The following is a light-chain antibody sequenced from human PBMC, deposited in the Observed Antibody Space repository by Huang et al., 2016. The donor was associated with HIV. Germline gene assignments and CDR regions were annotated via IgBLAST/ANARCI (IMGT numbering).Light chain of an antibody. CDR3: MQGLETPPT. CDR2: LAY. CDR1: QVLLHTGGHNR. Sequence: DIVMTHSPLSLPVTPGQPASISCISGQVLLHTGGHNRLGWYLQRPGQSPQLLIYLAYHRTSGVSSRFTGSGSGSNFTLEISKVEADDVGIYYCMQGLETPPTFGQGTKLEI. J-gene: IGKJ2*01. V-gene: IGKV2-28*01.